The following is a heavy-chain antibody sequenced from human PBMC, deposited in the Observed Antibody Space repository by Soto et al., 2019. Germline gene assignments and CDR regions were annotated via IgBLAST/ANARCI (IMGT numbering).Heavy chain of an antibody. Sequence: GGSLRLSCAASGFTFSSYGMHWVRQAPGKGLEWVAVIWYDGSNKYYADSVKGRFTISRDNSKNTLYLQMNSLRAEDTAVYYCAKVKYSSSWFSLDYWGQGTLVTVSS. CDR3: AKVKYSSSWFSLDY. D-gene: IGHD6-13*01. J-gene: IGHJ4*02. V-gene: IGHV3-33*06. CDR1: GFTFSSYG. CDR2: IWYDGSNK.